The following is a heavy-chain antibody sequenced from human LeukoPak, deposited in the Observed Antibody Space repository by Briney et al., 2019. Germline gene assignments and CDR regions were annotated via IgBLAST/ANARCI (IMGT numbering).Heavy chain of an antibody. V-gene: IGHV5-51*01. CDR1: GYSFTSYW. Sequence: EESLKISCKDSGYSFTSYWIGWVRQMPGKGLEWMGIIYPGDSDTRYSPSFQGQVTIPADKSINTAYLQWSSLKASDTAIYYCARRGEAMDPFDYWGQGTLVTVSS. CDR2: IYPGDSDT. D-gene: IGHD5-18*01. CDR3: ARRGEAMDPFDY. J-gene: IGHJ4*02.